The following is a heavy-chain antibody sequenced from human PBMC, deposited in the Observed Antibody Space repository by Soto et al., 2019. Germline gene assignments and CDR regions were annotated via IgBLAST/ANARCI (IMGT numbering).Heavy chain of an antibody. CDR3: AREVEAPYYYDGMYV. V-gene: IGHV1-18*01. Sequence: QVQLVQSGAEVKKPGASVKVSCKASGYTFTRSGISWVRQAPGQGLEWMGWISTYNGDTNYAQTFQGRVTMTTDTSTSTVDMELRSLRSYDTAVYYSAREVEAPYYYDGMYVWGQGTPVTVSS. CDR1: GYTFTRSG. CDR2: ISTYNGDT. J-gene: IGHJ6*02.